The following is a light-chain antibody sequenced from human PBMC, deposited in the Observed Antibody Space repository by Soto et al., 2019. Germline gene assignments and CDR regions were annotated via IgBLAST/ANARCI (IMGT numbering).Light chain of an antibody. J-gene: IGKJ1*01. CDR1: QSISGW. CDR3: HQYNSSPWT. V-gene: IGKV1-5*03. Sequence: DIQMTQSPSTVSASVGDRVTIACRASQSISGWLAWYQQKPGKAPKLLIYKASSLKSGVPSRFSGSGSGTEFTLTISSLQPDDFATYYCHQYNSSPWTFCQGTKLEV. CDR2: KAS.